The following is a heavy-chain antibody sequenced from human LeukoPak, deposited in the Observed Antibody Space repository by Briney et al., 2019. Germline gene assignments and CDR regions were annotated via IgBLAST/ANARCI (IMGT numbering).Heavy chain of an antibody. Sequence: PSETLSLTCTVSGGSINSGSYYWGWIRQPPGMGLEWIGTISYSGSTYYNPSLKSRVTISVDTSKNQFSLKLSSVTAADTAVYYCARRGIAAAGYDYWGQGTLVTVSS. V-gene: IGHV4-39*01. J-gene: IGHJ4*02. D-gene: IGHD6-13*01. CDR2: ISYSGST. CDR3: ARRGIAAAGYDY. CDR1: GGSINSGSYY.